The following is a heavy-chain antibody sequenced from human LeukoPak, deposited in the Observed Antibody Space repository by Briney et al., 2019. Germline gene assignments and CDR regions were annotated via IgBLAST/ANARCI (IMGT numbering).Heavy chain of an antibody. J-gene: IGHJ5*02. V-gene: IGHV3-30*03. CDR2: ISYDGSNN. D-gene: IGHD3-9*01. CDR3: ARDNFFLTGRNWFDP. CDR1: GFTFSSYG. Sequence: GRSLRLSCAASGFTFSSYGFHWVRQAPGKGLEWVALISYDGSNNHYADSVKGRFTISRDNSKNTLYLQMNSLRAEDTAVYYCARDNFFLTGRNWFDPWGQGTLVTVSS.